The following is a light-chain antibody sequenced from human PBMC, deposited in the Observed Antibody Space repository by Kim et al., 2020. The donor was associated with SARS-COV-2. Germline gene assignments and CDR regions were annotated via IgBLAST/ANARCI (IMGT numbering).Light chain of an antibody. CDR2: EDD. J-gene: IGLJ2*01. V-gene: IGLV6-57*03. CDR3: QSYNRDNVI. CDR1: SSSIDDHY. Sequence: GKTLTISCNRSSSSIDDHYVQWYQQRPGGVPTTVIYEDDQRPSGVSDRFSGSIDNSSNSASLTISGLRTEDEADYYCQSYNRDNVIFGGGTQLTVL.